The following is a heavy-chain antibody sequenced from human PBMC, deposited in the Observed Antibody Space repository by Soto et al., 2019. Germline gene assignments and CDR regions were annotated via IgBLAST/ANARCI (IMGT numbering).Heavy chain of an antibody. CDR1: GFTFSDYY. J-gene: IGHJ4*02. Sequence: GGSLRLSCAASGFTFSDYYMSWIRQAPGKGLEWVSYISSSGSTIYYADSGKGRFTISRDNAKNSLYLQMNSLRAEDTAVYYCARFHFGELPTVVDYWGQGTLVTVSS. CDR3: ARFHFGELPTVVDY. V-gene: IGHV3-11*01. D-gene: IGHD3-10*01. CDR2: ISSSGSTI.